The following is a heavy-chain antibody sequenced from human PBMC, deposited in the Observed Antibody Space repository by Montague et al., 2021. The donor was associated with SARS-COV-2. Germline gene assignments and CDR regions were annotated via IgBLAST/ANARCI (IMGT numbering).Heavy chain of an antibody. Sequence: SLRLSCAASGFTFSTYSMNWVRQAPGKGLEWVATLRGCDSRRYYTDSVEGRFTISRDNVKNTLSLQMNSLRAEDTAIYYCAKSNCGGNCPLDSWGQGTLVTVSS. J-gene: IGHJ5*01. D-gene: IGHD2-21*01. CDR3: AKSNCGGNCPLDS. CDR1: GFTFSTYS. V-gene: IGHV3-23*01. CDR2: LRGCDSRR.